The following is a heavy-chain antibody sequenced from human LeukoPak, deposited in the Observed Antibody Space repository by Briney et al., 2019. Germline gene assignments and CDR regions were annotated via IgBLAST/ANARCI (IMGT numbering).Heavy chain of an antibody. CDR2: IYYSGST. J-gene: IGHJ5*02. CDR3: ARSIVVVPAAIRGIWFDP. D-gene: IGHD2-2*02. CDR1: GGSISSGDYY. V-gene: IGHV4-30-4*01. Sequence: PSQTLSLTCTVSGGSISSGDYYWSWIRQPPGKGLEWIGYIYYSGSTYYNPSLKSRVTISVDTSKNQFSLKLGSVTAADTAVYYCARSIVVVPAAIRGIWFDPWGQGTLVTVSS.